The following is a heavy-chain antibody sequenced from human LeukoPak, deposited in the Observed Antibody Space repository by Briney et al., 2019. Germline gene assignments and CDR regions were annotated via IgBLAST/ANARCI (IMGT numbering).Heavy chain of an antibody. J-gene: IGHJ4*02. D-gene: IGHD5-12*01. CDR3: ARRIGYSGYDF. CDR2: IYPEDSDT. V-gene: IGHV5-51*01. Sequence: AESLKISCKCSGYSFINYWIGWVRQMPGKGLEWMGMIYPEDSDTRYSPSFEGQVSISADKSISTVYLQWRSLRSSDIAKYYCARRIGYSGYDFWGQGSQVTVSS. CDR1: GYSFINYW.